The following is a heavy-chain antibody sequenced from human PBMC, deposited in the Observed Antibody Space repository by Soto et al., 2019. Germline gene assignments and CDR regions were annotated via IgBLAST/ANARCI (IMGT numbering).Heavy chain of an antibody. CDR2: INGGNGDT. V-gene: IGHV1-3*01. CDR1: GYTFTGYA. Sequence: ASVKVSCKASGYTFTGYAIHWVLQAPGQRLEWMGWINGGNGDTKYSQKFQGRVTITRDTSASTAYMELTSLGSEDTAVYHCARGYCSSTSCQYYFDYWGQGTLVTAPQ. CDR3: ARGYCSSTSCQYYFDY. D-gene: IGHD2-2*01. J-gene: IGHJ4*02.